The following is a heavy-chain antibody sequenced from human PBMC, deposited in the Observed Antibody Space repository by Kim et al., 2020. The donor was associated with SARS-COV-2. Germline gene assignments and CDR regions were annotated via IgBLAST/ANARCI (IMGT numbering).Heavy chain of an antibody. CDR3: AKDMGAGAVAGQYYFDY. J-gene: IGHJ4*02. V-gene: IGHV3-9*01. D-gene: IGHD6-19*01. Sequence: VKGRFTISRDNAKNSLYLQMNSLRAEDTALYYCAKDMGAGAVAGQYYFDYWGQGTLVTVSS.